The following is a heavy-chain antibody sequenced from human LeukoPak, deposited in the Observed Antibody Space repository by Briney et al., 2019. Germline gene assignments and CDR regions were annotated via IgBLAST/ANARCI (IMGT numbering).Heavy chain of an antibody. Sequence: KTCGSLRLSCAASGFTSSTYTMNWVRQAPGKGLEWVSSISNNGRNIYYADSVKGRFTISRDNSNNSLNVQMSSLKAETRVYYYCARDMPRVAFLEWLSSGFDCWGQGTLATVSS. D-gene: IGHD3-3*02. CDR1: GFTSSTYT. J-gene: IGHJ4*02. V-gene: IGHV3-21*01. CDR2: ISNNGRNI. CDR3: ARDMPRVAFLEWLSSGFDC.